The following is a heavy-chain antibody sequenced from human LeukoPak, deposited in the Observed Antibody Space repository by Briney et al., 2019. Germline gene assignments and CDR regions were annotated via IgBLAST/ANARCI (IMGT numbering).Heavy chain of an antibody. CDR2: INPSGGSI. CDR1: GYTFTSYY. V-gene: IGHV1-46*01. D-gene: IGHD2-2*02. Sequence: ASVKVSCKASGYTFTSYYMHWVRQAPGQGLEWMGIINPSGGSISYAQKFQGRVTMTRNTSTSTVYMELSSLRSEDTAVYYCARELVVPAAIPHPTKFDYWGQGTLVTVSS. CDR3: ARELVVPAAIPHPTKFDY. J-gene: IGHJ4*02.